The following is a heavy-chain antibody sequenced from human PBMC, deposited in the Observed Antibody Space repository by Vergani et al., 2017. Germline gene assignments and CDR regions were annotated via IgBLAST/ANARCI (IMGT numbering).Heavy chain of an antibody. D-gene: IGHD3-3*01. CDR1: GGSISSGGYY. CDR2: IYYSGST. V-gene: IGHV4-31*03. CDR3: ARDGRAYYDFWSGSVYYYMDV. Sequence: QVQLQESGPGLVKPSQTLSLTCTVSGGSISSGGYYWSWIRQHPGKGLEWIGDIYYSGSTNYNPSLKSRVTISVDTSKNQFSLKLSSVTAADTAVYYCARDGRAYYDFWSGSVYYYMDVWGKGTTVTVSS. J-gene: IGHJ6*03.